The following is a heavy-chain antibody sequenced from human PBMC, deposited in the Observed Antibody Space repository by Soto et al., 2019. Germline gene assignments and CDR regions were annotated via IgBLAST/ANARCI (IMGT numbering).Heavy chain of an antibody. Sequence: SETLSLTCTVSGGSVSSGSHYWSWIRQPPGKGLEWIGYIYYSGNTNYNPSLKSRVTISVDTSKNQFSLKLSSVTPADTAVYYCARERRGPTQQLVFFDYWGQGTLVTVSS. CDR2: IYYSGNT. V-gene: IGHV4-61*01. J-gene: IGHJ4*02. D-gene: IGHD6-13*01. CDR3: ARERRGPTQQLVFFDY. CDR1: GGSVSSGSHY.